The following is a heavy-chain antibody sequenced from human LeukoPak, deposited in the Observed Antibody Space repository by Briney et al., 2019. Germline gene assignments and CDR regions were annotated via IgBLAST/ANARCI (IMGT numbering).Heavy chain of an antibody. CDR2: INHSGST. Sequence: SETLSLTCAVYGGSFNAYYWSWIRQPPGKGLEWIGEINHSGSTNYNSSLKSRVTISVDTSKNQFSPKLSSVTAADTAIYYCARATLQLERRPFDYWGQGTLVTVSS. CDR1: GGSFNAYY. D-gene: IGHD1-1*01. J-gene: IGHJ4*02. CDR3: ARATLQLERRPFDY. V-gene: IGHV4-34*01.